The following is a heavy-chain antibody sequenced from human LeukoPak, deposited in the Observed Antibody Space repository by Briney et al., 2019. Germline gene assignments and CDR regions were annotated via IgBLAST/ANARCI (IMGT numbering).Heavy chain of an antibody. CDR3: ARRGSDINTAMVDY. J-gene: IGHJ4*02. CDR2: ISSSSSYI. V-gene: IGHV3-21*01. Sequence: GGSLRLSCAASGFTFSSYSMNWVRQAPGKGLEWVSSISSSSSYIYYADSVKGRFIISRDNAKNSLYLQMNSLRAENTAVYYCARRGSDINTAMVDYWGQGALVTVSS. CDR1: GFTFSSYS. D-gene: IGHD5-18*01.